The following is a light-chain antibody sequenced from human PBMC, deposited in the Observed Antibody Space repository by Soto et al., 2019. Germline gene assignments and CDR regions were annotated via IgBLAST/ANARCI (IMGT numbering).Light chain of an antibody. Sequence: QSVLTQPPSVSGAPGQRVTISCTGSSSNIGGGFDVHWYQQVPGTAPKLLIYGTTNRPSGVPDRISGSKSGPSVSLAITGLQTEDEAYYYCQSFYNSLNGLVFGGGTKLTVL. CDR1: SSNIGGGFD. CDR3: QSFYNSLNGLV. J-gene: IGLJ3*02. V-gene: IGLV1-40*01. CDR2: GTT.